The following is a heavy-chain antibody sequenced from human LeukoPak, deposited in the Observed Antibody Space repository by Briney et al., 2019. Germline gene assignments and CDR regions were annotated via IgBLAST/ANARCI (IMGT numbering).Heavy chain of an antibody. D-gene: IGHD4-17*01. CDR3: ARDGSAVTTYHDAFDI. V-gene: IGHV3-48*03. Sequence: GRSLRLSCAASGFTFSSYEMNWVRQAPGKGLEWVSYISSSGSTIYYADSVKGRFTISSDNAKNSLYLQMNSLRAEDTAVYYCARDGSAVTTYHDAFDIWGQGTMVTVSS. CDR2: ISSSGSTI. J-gene: IGHJ3*02. CDR1: GFTFSSYE.